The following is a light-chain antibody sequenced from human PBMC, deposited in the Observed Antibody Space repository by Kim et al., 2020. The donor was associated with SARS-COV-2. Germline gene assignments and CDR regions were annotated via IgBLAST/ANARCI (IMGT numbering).Light chain of an antibody. CDR1: QSVSSSY. CDR3: QQYDSSPPYT. Sequence: SPGERATLSCRASQSVSSSYLAWYQQKPGQAPRLLIYGASSRATGIPDRFSGSGSGTDFTLTISRLEPEDFAVYYCQQYDSSPPYTFGQGTKLEIK. V-gene: IGKV3-20*01. CDR2: GAS. J-gene: IGKJ2*01.